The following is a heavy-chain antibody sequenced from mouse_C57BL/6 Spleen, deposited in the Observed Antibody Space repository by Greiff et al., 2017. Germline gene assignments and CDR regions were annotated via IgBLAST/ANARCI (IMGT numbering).Heavy chain of an antibody. J-gene: IGHJ4*01. CDR1: GFTFSNYW. D-gene: IGHD2-10*02. CDR2: IRLKSDNYAT. V-gene: IGHV6-3*01. Sequence: EVHLVESGGGLVQPGGSMKLSCVASGFTFSNYWMNWVRQSPEKGLEWVAQIRLKSDNYATHYAESVKGRFTISRDDSKSSVYLQMNNLMAEDTGIYYCTAGYDRHYYAMDYWGQGTSVTVSS. CDR3: TAGYDRHYYAMDY.